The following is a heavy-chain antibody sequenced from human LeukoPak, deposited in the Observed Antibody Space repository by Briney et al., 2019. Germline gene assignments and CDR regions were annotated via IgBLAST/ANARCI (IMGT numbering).Heavy chain of an antibody. CDR1: AFSFRTYW. J-gene: IGHJ4*02. V-gene: IGHV3-7*01. Sequence: PGGSLRLSCVASAFSFRTYWMNWVRQAPGKGLGWVANINQDGSVKHYLDSVKGRFTISRDNAKNSLYLQMNSLRADDTAVYYCAVIDSNGWQVGLDYWGQGTQVTVSS. CDR3: AVIDSNGWQVGLDY. CDR2: INQDGSVK. D-gene: IGHD6-19*01.